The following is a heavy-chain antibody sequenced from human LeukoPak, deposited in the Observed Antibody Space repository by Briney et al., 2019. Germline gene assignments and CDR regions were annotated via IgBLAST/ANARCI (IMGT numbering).Heavy chain of an antibody. J-gene: IGHJ6*04. CDR2: IKSKTNGETR. V-gene: IGHV3-15*01. CDR1: GFTISNAW. CDR3: AELGITMIGGV. D-gene: IGHD3-10*02. Sequence: GGSLRLSCAASGFTISNAWMNWVRQVPGKGLEWVGLIKSKTNGETRDYAAPVKGRFTISRDDSDNTLYLQMNSLKAEDTAVYYCAELGITMIGGVWGKGTTVTISS.